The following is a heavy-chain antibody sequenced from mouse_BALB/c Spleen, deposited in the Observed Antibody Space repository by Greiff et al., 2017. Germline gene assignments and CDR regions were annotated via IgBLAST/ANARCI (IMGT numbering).Heavy chain of an antibody. CDR1: GYTFSSYW. CDR3: ARLGLRMDY. Sequence: QVQLKQSGAELMKPGASVKISCKATGYTFSSYWIEWVKQRPGHGLEWIGEILPGSGSTNYNEKFKGKATFTADTSSNTAYMQLSSLTSEDSAVYYCARLGLRMDYWGQGTSVTVSS. J-gene: IGHJ4*01. CDR2: ILPGSGST. D-gene: IGHD2-2*01. V-gene: IGHV1-9*01.